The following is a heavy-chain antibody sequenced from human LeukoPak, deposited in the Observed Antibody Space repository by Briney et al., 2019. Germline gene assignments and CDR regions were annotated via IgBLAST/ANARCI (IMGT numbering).Heavy chain of an antibody. Sequence: PGGSLRLSCAASGFTFSDYYMAWIRQAPGKGLEWVSYISRSISTIHYADSVKGRFTISRDNSKNTLYLQMNSLRAEDTAVYYCAKASKGDIAVAGTYYWYFDLWGRGTLVTVSS. CDR3: AKASKGDIAVAGTYYWYFDL. CDR2: ISRSISTI. CDR1: GFTFSDYY. V-gene: IGHV3-11*01. D-gene: IGHD6-19*01. J-gene: IGHJ2*01.